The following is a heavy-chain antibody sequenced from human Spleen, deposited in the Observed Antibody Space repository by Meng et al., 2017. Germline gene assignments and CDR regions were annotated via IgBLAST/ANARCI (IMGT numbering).Heavy chain of an antibody. CDR1: GGSISSGNW. D-gene: IGHD1-26*01. Sequence: QLQLQESGPGLVKPSGTLSLTCAVSGGSISSGNWWSWVRQPPGKGLEWIGEIYHSGSVNYNPSLKSRVTMSVDKSKNQFSLKLSSVTAADTAVYFCARVEQWEENYFDYWGQGTLVTVSS. V-gene: IGHV4-4*02. J-gene: IGHJ4*02. CDR2: IYHSGSV. CDR3: ARVEQWEENYFDY.